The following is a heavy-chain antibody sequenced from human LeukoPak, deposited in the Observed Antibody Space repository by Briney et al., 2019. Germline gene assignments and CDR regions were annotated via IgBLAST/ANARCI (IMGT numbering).Heavy chain of an antibody. D-gene: IGHD3-10*02. J-gene: IGHJ6*04. V-gene: IGHV3-48*03. CDR3: AELGITMIGGV. CDR2: ISSSGSTI. Sequence: GGSLRLSCAASGFTFSSNYMNWVRQAPGKGLEWVSYISSSGSTIYYADSVKGRFTISRDNAKNSLYLQMNSLRAEDTAVYYCAELGITMIGGVWGKGTTVTISS. CDR1: GFTFSSNY.